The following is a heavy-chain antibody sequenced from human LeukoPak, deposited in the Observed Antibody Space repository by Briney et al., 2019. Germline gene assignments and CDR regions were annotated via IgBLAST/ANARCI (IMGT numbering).Heavy chain of an antibody. D-gene: IGHD5-18*01. CDR2: MLDTVTT. Sequence: PSETLSLTCAVSGASMNTHYWSWIRQPPGKGLEWNGYMLDTVTTKDNPSLKSRFTLSADTSKNQFSLRLTSVTAADTAVYYCATIKRGNIFGYFDFWGQGIPVTVSS. V-gene: IGHV4-59*11. J-gene: IGHJ4*02. CDR3: ATIKRGNIFGYFDF. CDR1: GASMNTHY.